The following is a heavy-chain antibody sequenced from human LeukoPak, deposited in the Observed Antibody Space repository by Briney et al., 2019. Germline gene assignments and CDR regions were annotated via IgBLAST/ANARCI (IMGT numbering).Heavy chain of an antibody. CDR2: IYSSGST. CDR1: GFTVSSNY. V-gene: IGHV3-53*01. J-gene: IGHJ4*02. Sequence: GSLRLSCAASGFTVSSNYMSWVRQAPGKGLEWVSVIYSSGSTYYADSVKGRFTISRDNSKNTLYLQMNSLRAEDTAVYYCARVMHYYDSSGYDYWGQGTLVTVSS. CDR3: ARVMHYYDSSGYDY. D-gene: IGHD3-22*01.